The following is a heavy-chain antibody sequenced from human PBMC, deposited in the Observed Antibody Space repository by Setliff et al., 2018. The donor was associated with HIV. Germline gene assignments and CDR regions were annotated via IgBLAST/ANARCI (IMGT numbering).Heavy chain of an antibody. CDR2: IHYSRGS. CDR1: GGSISSYY. Sequence: PSETLSLTCTVSGGSISSYYWSWLRQPPGKGLEWIGNIHYSRGSSYNASLKSRVTISLDTSKNHFSLKLSSVAAADTAVYYCARRYHDASGFYNSWGQGVLVTVSS. J-gene: IGHJ4*02. V-gene: IGHV4-39*02. D-gene: IGHD1-1*01. CDR3: ARRYHDASGFYNS.